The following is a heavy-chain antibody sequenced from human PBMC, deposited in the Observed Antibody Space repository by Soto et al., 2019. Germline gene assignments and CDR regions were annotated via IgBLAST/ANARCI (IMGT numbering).Heavy chain of an antibody. CDR2: IIPIFGTP. D-gene: IGHD1-20*01. V-gene: IGHV1-69*01. Sequence: QVQLVQSGAEVKKPGSSVRVSCKASGDTFNTFAISWVRQAPGQGLEWMGGIIPIFGTPDYAQQFPGRVTISVDESTSTAYLELRSLRSEDTAVYYCARSPGITGTRASQYAMDVWGQGTTVTVSS. J-gene: IGHJ6*02. CDR3: ARSPGITGTRASQYAMDV. CDR1: GDTFNTFA.